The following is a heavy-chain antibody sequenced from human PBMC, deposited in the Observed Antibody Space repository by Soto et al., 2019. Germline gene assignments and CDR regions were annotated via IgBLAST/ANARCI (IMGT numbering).Heavy chain of an antibody. V-gene: IGHV4-59*12. CDR1: GGSISSYY. CDR3: AREGGYNAPARY. D-gene: IGHD1-26*01. J-gene: IGHJ4*02. Sequence: QVQLQESGPGLVKPSETLSLTCTVSGGSISSYYWSWIRQPPGKRLEWIGYISYSGSTNYNPSLKSRVIISVDTSKNQFSLQLNSVTAADTAVYYCAREGGYNAPARYWGQGTLVTVSS. CDR2: ISYSGST.